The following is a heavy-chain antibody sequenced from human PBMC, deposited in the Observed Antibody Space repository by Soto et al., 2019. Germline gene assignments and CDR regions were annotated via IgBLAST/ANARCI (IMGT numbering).Heavy chain of an antibody. CDR2: IWYDGSNK. D-gene: IGHD1-26*01. CDR1: GFTFSSYG. J-gene: IGHJ6*02. Sequence: QVPLVDSGGGVVQPGRSLRLSCAASGFTFSSYGMHWVRQAPGKGLEWVALIWYDGSNKHYADSVKGRFTISRDNSKNTLYLQMNSLRAEDTAVYYCARDTGSSNHYGMVVWGQGTTVTVSS. CDR3: ARDTGSSNHYGMVV. V-gene: IGHV3-33*01.